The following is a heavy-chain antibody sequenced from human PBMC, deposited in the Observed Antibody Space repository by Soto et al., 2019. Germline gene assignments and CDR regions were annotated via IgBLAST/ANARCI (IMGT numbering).Heavy chain of an antibody. J-gene: IGHJ4*02. CDR2: IYAYNGNT. CDR3: TRAIAGGYGHTTLDY. CDR1: GYTFSTFG. Sequence: QVHLVQSAVEVKKPGASVRVSCTSSGYTFSTFGIGWVRQAPGQGLEWMGWIYAYNGNTEYAQKFQGRATMTTDTATRTAYMELRSLTSDDTAAYFCTRAIAGGYGHTTLDYWGQGTLVTVSS. V-gene: IGHV1-18*01. D-gene: IGHD5-18*01.